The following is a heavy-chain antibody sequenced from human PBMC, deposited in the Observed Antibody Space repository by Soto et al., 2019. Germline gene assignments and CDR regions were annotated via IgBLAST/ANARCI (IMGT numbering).Heavy chain of an antibody. D-gene: IGHD5-18*01. CDR2: FSSSGGGT. J-gene: IGHJ6*02. CDR3: AKVGEQLWPEDYYYGMDV. CDR1: GFTFSNYA. Sequence: PGGSLRLSCTASGFTFSNYAMSWVRQAPGKGLEWVSTFSSSGGGTYYADSVKGRFTISRDNSKNTLYLQMNSLRAEDTAVYYCAKVGEQLWPEDYYYGMDVRGQRTTVTVSS. V-gene: IGHV3-23*01.